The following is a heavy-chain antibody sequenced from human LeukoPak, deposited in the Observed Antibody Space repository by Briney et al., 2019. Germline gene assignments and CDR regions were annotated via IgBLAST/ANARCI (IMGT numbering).Heavy chain of an antibody. D-gene: IGHD4-11*01. CDR1: GGSISTSGCY. V-gene: IGHV4-39*01. CDR2: IFYSGIT. J-gene: IGHJ4*02. Sequence: PSETLSLTCTVSGGSISTSGCYWGWIRQPPGKGLEWIGNIFYSGITHYNPSLNSRATLSVATSKNRFSLKLSSVTAADTAVYYCARLGGYSHGPDPVDYWGQGTLVTVSS. CDR3: ARLGGYSHGPDPVDY.